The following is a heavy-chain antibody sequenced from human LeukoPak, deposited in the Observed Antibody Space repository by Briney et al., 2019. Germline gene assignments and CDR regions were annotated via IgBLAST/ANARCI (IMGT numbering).Heavy chain of an antibody. V-gene: IGHV6-1*01. CDR3: SRDGGHGYSFDY. J-gene: IGHJ4*02. Sequence: SQTLSLTCALSGDSVSSNSAAWNWIRQSPSRGLEWLGRTYYRSQLYNDYAVSMKSLITINPDTSKNQFSLQLNSVTPEDTAVYYCSRDGGHGYSFDYWGQGTLVTVSS. CDR1: GDSVSSNSAA. CDR2: TYYRSQLYN. D-gene: IGHD2-15*01.